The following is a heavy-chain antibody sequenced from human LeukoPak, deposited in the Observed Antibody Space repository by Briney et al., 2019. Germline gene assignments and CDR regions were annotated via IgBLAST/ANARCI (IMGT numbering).Heavy chain of an antibody. CDR2: IYYTGGT. Sequence: SQTLSLTCTVSGGSISSGGYYWTWIRQHPGKGLEWIGYIYYTGGTEYNPPLKSRVTILLDMSKNQFSLRLSSVTAADTAVYYCASPAMQIVARDDAFHIWGPGTMVTVSS. D-gene: IGHD2-21*01. CDR3: ASPAMQIVARDDAFHI. J-gene: IGHJ3*02. V-gene: IGHV4-31*03. CDR1: GGSISSGGYY.